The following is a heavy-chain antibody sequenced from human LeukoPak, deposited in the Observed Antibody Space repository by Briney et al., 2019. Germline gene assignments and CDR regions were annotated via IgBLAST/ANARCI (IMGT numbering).Heavy chain of an antibody. CDR1: GVSISSYY. CDR2: IYYSGST. D-gene: IGHD3-16*01. Sequence: KPSETLSLTCTVSGVSISSYYWSWIRQPPGKGLEWIGCIYYSGSTNYNPSLKSRATISVDTSKNQFSLKLSSVTAADTAVYYCARDPWGQTGYFDYWGQGTLVTVSS. CDR3: ARDPWGQTGYFDY. V-gene: IGHV4-59*01. J-gene: IGHJ4*02.